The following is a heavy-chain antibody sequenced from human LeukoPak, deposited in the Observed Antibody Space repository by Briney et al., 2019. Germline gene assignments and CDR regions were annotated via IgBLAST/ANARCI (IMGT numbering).Heavy chain of an antibody. CDR2: IIPILGIA. D-gene: IGHD1-14*01. CDR3: ARDAPRTTN. J-gene: IGHJ4*02. Sequence: SVKLSCKASGGTFSSYAISWVRQAPGQGLEWMGRIIPILGIANYAQKFQGRVTITADKSTSTAYMELSSLRSEDTAVYYCARDAPRTTNWGQGTLVSVFS. V-gene: IGHV1-69*04. CDR1: GGTFSSYA.